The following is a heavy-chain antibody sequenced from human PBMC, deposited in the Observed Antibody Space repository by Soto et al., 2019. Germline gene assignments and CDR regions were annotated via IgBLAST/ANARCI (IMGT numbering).Heavy chain of an antibody. J-gene: IGHJ4*02. CDR3: AIRASYYESSGYFDY. CDR1: GFTFSSYW. CDR2: INSDGSST. V-gene: IGHV3-74*01. Sequence: EVQLVESGGGFVQPGGSLRLSCAASGFTFSSYWMHWVRQAPGKGLVCVSRINSDGSSTSYADYVKGRFTISRDNAKNTLYLQMNSLSTEDKAGYYCAIRASYYESSGYFDYWGQGTLVTVSS. D-gene: IGHD3-22*01.